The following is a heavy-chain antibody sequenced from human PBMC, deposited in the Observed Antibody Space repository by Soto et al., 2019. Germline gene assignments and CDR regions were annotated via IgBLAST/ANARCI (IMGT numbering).Heavy chain of an antibody. V-gene: IGHV1-18*01. CDR1: GYTFTSYG. CDR3: ARDSYYYGSGSNGPPRDV. CDR2: ISAYNGNT. J-gene: IGHJ6*04. D-gene: IGHD3-10*01. Sequence: ASVKVSCKASGYTFTSYGISWVRQAPGQGLEWMGWISAYNGNTNYAQKLQGRVTMTTDTSTSTAYMELRSLRSDDTAVYYCARDSYYYGSGSNGPPRDVWGKGTTVTVSS.